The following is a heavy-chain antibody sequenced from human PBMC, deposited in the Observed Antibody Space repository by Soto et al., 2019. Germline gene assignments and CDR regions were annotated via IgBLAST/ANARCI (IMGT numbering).Heavy chain of an antibody. J-gene: IGHJ5*02. CDR3: ARVKEDYDFWSGYLKNWFDP. V-gene: IGHV4-59*01. CDR2: IYYSGST. D-gene: IGHD3-3*01. CDR1: GGSISSYY. Sequence: SETLSLTCTVSGGSISSYYWSWIRQPPGKGPEWIGYIYYSGSTNYNPSLKSRVTISVDTSKNQFSLKLSSVTAADTAEYYCARVKEDYDFWSGYLKNWFDPWGQGTLVTVSS.